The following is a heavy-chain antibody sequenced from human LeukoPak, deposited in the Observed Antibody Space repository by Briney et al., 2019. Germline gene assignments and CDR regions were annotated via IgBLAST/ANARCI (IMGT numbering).Heavy chain of an antibody. V-gene: IGHV3-21*04. D-gene: IGHD6-13*01. J-gene: IGHJ3*02. CDR1: GFTFSSYS. CDR3: AKGEKQLVHHDAFDI. CDR2: ISSSSSYI. Sequence: GRSLRLSCAASGFTFSSYSMNWVRQAPGKGLEWVSSISSSSSYIYYADSVKGRFTISRDNAKNSLYLQMNSLRAEDTAVYYCAKGEKQLVHHDAFDIWGQGTMVTVSS.